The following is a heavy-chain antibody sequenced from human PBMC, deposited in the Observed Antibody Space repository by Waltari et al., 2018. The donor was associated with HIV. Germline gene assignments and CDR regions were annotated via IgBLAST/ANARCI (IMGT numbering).Heavy chain of an antibody. CDR1: GFTFSSYS. D-gene: IGHD4-17*01. Sequence: EVQLVESGGGLVQPGGSLRLSCAASGFTFSSYSMNWVRQAPGKGLVWVSYISSSSSTIYYADSVKGRFTISRDNAKNSLYLQMNSLRDEDTAVYYCAGGLMTTSPTWGQGTLVTVSS. J-gene: IGHJ5*02. CDR2: ISSSSSTI. V-gene: IGHV3-48*02. CDR3: AGGLMTTSPT.